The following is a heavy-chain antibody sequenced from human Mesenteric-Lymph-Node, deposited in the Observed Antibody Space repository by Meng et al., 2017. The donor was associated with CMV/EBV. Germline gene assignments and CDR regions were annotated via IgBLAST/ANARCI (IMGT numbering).Heavy chain of an antibody. D-gene: IGHD2-15*01. V-gene: IGHV4-39*01. CDR1: GDSVRNSYYY. Sequence: VPGDSVRNSYYYWGWIRQPPGKGLEWIGNVYFRGNTYYNPSLNSRVTVSIDPSKNQVSLKVTSVTAADTAVYYCARRSAQIPNWFDPWGQGALVTVSS. CDR3: ARRSAQIPNWFDP. J-gene: IGHJ5*02. CDR2: VYFRGNT.